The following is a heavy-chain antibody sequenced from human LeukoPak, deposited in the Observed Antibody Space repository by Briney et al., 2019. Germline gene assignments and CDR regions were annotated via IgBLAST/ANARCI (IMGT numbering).Heavy chain of an antibody. CDR3: ARGALRRYHYYGANGTDY. J-gene: IGHJ4*02. CDR2: ITHSGAT. V-gene: IGHV4-34*01. Sequence: SETLSLTCGVYGGSFSGYYLSWIRQPPGKGLEWIGEITHSGATNYNPSLKSRVTLLLDTSKNHLSLILTSVTAADTAVYYCARGALRRYHYYGANGTDYWGQGSLVTVSS. CDR1: GGSFSGYY. D-gene: IGHD4/OR15-4a*01.